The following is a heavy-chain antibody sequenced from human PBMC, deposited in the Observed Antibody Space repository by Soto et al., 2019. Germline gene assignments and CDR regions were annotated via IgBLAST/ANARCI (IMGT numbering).Heavy chain of an antibody. Sequence: QITLTESGPTLVKPTQTLTLTCTFSGISLTNSGVGVSWIRQPPGKALEWLAVIYWDDAKHFSPSQKSRITITKDTPKRQMVLTRTEMISVDTATYCVARIDFDLYGRDVGGQGTTVIVSS. CDR3: ARIDFDLYGRDV. CDR2: IYWDDAK. CDR1: GISLTNSGVG. J-gene: IGHJ6*02. V-gene: IGHV2-5*02.